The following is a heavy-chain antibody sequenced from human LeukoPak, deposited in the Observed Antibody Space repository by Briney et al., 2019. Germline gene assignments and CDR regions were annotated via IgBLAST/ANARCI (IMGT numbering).Heavy chain of an antibody. Sequence: GGSLRLSCAASGLTFSSNWMSWVRRAPGKGLEWVANIKQGGSEKYYVDSVKGRFTISRDNSKNSLYLQLSSLRAEDTAVYYCASSSREYWGQGTLVTVSS. CDR3: ASSSREY. J-gene: IGHJ4*02. CDR2: IKQGGSEK. V-gene: IGHV3-7*01. D-gene: IGHD2/OR15-2a*01. CDR1: GLTFSSNW.